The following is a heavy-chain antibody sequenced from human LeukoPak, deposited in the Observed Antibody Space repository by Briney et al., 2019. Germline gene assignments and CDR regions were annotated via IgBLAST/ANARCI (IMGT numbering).Heavy chain of an antibody. CDR3: AKEIYFGSGSYPDY. D-gene: IGHD3-10*01. Sequence: GGSLRPSCAASGFTFSSYGIPWVRQAPGKGLEWMAVISNDGSKKYYTDSVKGRFTISRDNSKNTLYLQMNSLRAEDTAIYYCAKEIYFGSGSYPDYWGQGTLVTVSS. J-gene: IGHJ4*02. V-gene: IGHV3-30*18. CDR1: GFTFSSYG. CDR2: ISNDGSKK.